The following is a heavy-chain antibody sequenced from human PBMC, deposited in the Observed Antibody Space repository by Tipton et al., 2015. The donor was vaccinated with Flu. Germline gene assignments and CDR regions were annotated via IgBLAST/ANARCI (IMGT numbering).Heavy chain of an antibody. J-gene: IGHJ4*02. CDR2: ISAYNGDT. Sequence: QVQLVQSGAEVKKPGASVKVSCKASGYTFTSFGISWARQAPGQGLEWMGWISAYNGDTNFAQNFRGRVTMTTDTSTSTAYMEVRSLRADDTAVYYCARRMGAGFFDYWGQGALVTVSS. D-gene: IGHD1-26*01. CDR3: ARRMGAGFFDY. V-gene: IGHV1-18*01. CDR1: GYTFTSFG.